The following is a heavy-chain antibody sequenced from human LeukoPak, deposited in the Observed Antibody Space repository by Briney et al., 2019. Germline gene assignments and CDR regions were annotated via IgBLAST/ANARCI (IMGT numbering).Heavy chain of an antibody. D-gene: IGHD6-13*01. CDR1: GFTFSSYW. J-gene: IGHJ4*02. CDR3: TGHHQAYSRTY. Sequence: GGSLRLSCAASGFTFSSYWMHWVRQAPGKGLVWVSRISTDASSTTYADSVKGRFTISRDNAKDTLYLQMNSLRAEDTAVYYCTGHHQAYSRTYWGQGTLVTVSS. CDR2: ISTDASST. V-gene: IGHV3-74*01.